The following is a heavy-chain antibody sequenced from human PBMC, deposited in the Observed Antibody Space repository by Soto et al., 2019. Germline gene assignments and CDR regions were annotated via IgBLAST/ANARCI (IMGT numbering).Heavy chain of an antibody. Sequence: EVQLVESGGGLVQPGGSLRLSCAASGFTFSSYWMSWVRQAPGKGLEWVANIKQDGSEKYYVDSVKGRFTISRDNAKNSLYLQMNSLRAEDTAVYYCAREMTVLGVGIEDPYCSSTSCYAEYYYGMDVWGQGTTVTVSS. D-gene: IGHD2-2*01. CDR2: IKQDGSEK. V-gene: IGHV3-7*05. J-gene: IGHJ6*02. CDR3: AREMTVLGVGIEDPYCSSTSCYAEYYYGMDV. CDR1: GFTFSSYW.